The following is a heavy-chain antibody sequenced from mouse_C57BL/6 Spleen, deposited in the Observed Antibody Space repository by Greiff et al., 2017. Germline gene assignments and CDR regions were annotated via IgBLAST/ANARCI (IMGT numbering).Heavy chain of an antibody. Sequence: VQLQQSGAELVRPGASVKLSCKASGYTFTDYYINWVKQRPGQGLEWIARIYPGSGNTYYNEKFKGKATLTAEKSSSTAYMQLSSLTSEDSAVYFCARFNYDYDGAMDYGGQGTSVTVSS. CDR1: GYTFTDYY. V-gene: IGHV1-76*01. CDR2: IYPGSGNT. CDR3: ARFNYDYDGAMDY. D-gene: IGHD2-4*01. J-gene: IGHJ4*01.